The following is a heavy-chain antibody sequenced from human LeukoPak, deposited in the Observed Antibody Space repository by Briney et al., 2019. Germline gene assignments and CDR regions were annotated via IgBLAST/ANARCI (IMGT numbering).Heavy chain of an antibody. CDR2: IYSGGST. CDR1: GFTVSSNY. V-gene: IGHV3-53*01. D-gene: IGHD3-22*01. Sequence: GGSLRLSCAASGFTVSSNYMSWVRQAPGKGLEWVSVIYSGGSTYYVDSVKGRFTISRDNSKNTLYLQMNSLRAEDTAVYYCARENYYYDSSGYYYIYYMDVWGKGTTVTVSS. CDR3: ARENYYYDSSGYYYIYYMDV. J-gene: IGHJ6*03.